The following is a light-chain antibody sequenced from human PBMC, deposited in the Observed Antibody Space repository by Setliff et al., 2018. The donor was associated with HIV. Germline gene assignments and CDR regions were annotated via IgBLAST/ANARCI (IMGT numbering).Light chain of an antibody. Sequence: FMLTPPHSVSESPGKTVTISCTRSSGNIATNYVQWYQQRPGSSPATVIYEDSQRPSGVPDRFSGSIDSSSNSASLTISGLKTEDEADYYCQSYDSSNHVIFGGGTKVTVL. CDR3: QSYDSSNHVI. CDR2: EDS. V-gene: IGLV6-57*01. CDR1: SGNIATNY. J-gene: IGLJ2*01.